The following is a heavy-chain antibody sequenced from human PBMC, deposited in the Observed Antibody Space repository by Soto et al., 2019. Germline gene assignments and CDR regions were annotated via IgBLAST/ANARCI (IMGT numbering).Heavy chain of an antibody. D-gene: IGHD2-8*01. J-gene: IGHJ1*01. CDR3: AQITHQWPIGF. Sequence: EVQLLESGGGLVQPGGSLRLSCAASGFTFSTYDMSWVRQAPGKGLEWVSSISTSGAATYYAASVRGRFSISGDNSKSELYLQRSSLRAEGTAVYYCAQITHQWPIGFWGQGTLVTVSS. V-gene: IGHV3-23*01. CDR2: ISTSGAAT. CDR1: GFTFSTYD.